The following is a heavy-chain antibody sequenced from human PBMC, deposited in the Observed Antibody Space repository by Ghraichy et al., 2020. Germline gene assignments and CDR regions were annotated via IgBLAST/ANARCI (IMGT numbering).Heavy chain of an antibody. CDR3: AREWDTAMVPAPYYYYYSVDV. CDR1: GGTFSSYT. CDR2: IIPILGIA. Sequence: SVKVSCKASGGTFSSYTISWVRQAPGQGLEWMGWIIPILGIANYAQKVQGRVTITADTSTSTAYMELSSLRSEDTAVYYCAREWDTAMVPAPYYYYYSVDVWGKRGTVTVS. J-gene: IGHJ6*03. V-gene: IGHV1-69*10. D-gene: IGHD5-18*01.